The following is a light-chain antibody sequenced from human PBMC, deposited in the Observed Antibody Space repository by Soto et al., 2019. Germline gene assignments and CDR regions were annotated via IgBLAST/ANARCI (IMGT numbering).Light chain of an antibody. CDR1: QSLIHSDGNTY. V-gene: IGKV2-30*02. CDR2: EVS. J-gene: IGKJ1*01. Sequence: DVVMTQSPLSLPVTLGQPASISCRSSQSLIHSDGNTYLSWFQQRPGQSPRRLIYEVSDRDSGVPDSFPGSGSGTDCTLKSSRVEAEDVGVYCFRQGTPLTWTFGQGTEVEIK. CDR3: RQGTPLTWT.